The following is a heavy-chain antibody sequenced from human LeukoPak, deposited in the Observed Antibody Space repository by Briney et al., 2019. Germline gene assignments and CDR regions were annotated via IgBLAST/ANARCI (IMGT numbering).Heavy chain of an antibody. J-gene: IGHJ4*02. CDR1: RYTFISYH. V-gene: IGHV1-18*01. CDR3: ARRYGSGSYDY. CDR2: ISAYNGNT. D-gene: IGHD3-10*01. Sequence: ASVKVSCKASRYTFISYHISWVRQAPGQGLEWMGWISAYNGNTNYAQKIQGRVTMTTDTSTSTAYMELRSLRSDDTAVYYCARRYGSGSYDYWGQGTLVTVSS.